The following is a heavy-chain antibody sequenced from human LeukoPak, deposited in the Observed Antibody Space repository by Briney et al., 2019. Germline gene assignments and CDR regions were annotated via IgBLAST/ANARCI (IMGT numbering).Heavy chain of an antibody. Sequence: PSETLSLTCTVSGGSISSYYWSWIRQPSGKGLEWIGYIYYTGSTNYNPSLKSRVTMSVDTSKNQFSLNLYSVSAADTAVYYCARGPHCSSTSCYSEYFHHWGQGTLVTVSS. J-gene: IGHJ1*01. CDR1: GGSISSYY. CDR2: IYYTGST. V-gene: IGHV4-59*08. D-gene: IGHD2-2*01. CDR3: ARGPHCSSTSCYSEYFHH.